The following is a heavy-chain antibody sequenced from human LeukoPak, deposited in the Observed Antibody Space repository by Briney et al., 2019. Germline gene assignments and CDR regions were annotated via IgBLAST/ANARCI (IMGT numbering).Heavy chain of an antibody. CDR2: ISYDGSNK. V-gene: IGHV3-30*18. J-gene: IGHJ4*02. D-gene: IGHD2-21*02. CDR3: AKVAKGNIVVVTALDY. Sequence: PGRSLRLSCAASGFTFSSYAMHWVRQAPGKGLEWVAIISYDGSNKFYADSVKGRFTISRDNFKNTLYLQMSSLGPEDTAMYYCAKVAKGNIVVVTALDYWGQGTLVTVSS. CDR1: GFTFSSYA.